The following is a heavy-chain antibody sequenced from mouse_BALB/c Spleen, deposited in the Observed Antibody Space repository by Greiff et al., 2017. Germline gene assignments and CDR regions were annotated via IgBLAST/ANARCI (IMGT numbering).Heavy chain of an antibody. CDR2: IWSGGST. CDR3: ASLYGNLYAMDY. Sequence: VQLQQSGPGLVQPSQSLSITCTVSGFSLTSYGVHWVRQSPGKGLEWLGVIWSGGSTDYNAAFISRLSISKDNSKSQVFFKMNSLQANDTAIYYCASLYGNLYAMDYWGQGTSVTVSS. V-gene: IGHV2-2*02. D-gene: IGHD2-1*01. J-gene: IGHJ4*01. CDR1: GFSLTSYG.